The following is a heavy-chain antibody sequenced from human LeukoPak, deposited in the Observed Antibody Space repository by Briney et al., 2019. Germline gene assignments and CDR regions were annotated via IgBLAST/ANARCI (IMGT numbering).Heavy chain of an antibody. CDR3: ARQTLRVGDWMNWFDP. J-gene: IGHJ5*02. V-gene: IGHV1-18*01. CDR2: ISAYNGNT. D-gene: IGHD1-1*01. Sequence: ASVKVSCKASGYTFTSYGISWVRQAPGQGLEGMGWISAYNGNTNYAQKLQGRVTMTTDTSTSTAYMELRSLRSDDTAVYYCARQTLRVGDWMNWFDPWGQGTLVTVSS. CDR1: GYTFTSYG.